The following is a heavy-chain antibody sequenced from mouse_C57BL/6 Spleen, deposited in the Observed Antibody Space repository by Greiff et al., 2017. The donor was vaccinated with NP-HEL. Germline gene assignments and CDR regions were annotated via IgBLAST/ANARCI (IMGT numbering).Heavy chain of an antibody. J-gene: IGHJ2*01. V-gene: IGHV1-81*01. D-gene: IGHD1-1*01. CDR3: ARLGTTVGYYFDY. Sequence: VQLQESGAELARPGASVKLSCKASGYTFTSYGMSWVKQRTGQGLEWIGEIYPRSGNTYYNEKFKGKATLTADKSSSTAYMELRSLTSEDSAVDVCARLGTTVGYYFDYWGQGTTLTVSS. CDR2: IYPRSGNT. CDR1: GYTFTSYG.